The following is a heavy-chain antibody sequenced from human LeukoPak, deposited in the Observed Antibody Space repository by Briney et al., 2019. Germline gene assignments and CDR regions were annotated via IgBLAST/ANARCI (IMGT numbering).Heavy chain of an antibody. CDR2: IIPFLGEV. Sequence: ASVKVSCKAFGATLNIGHAFIWARQAPGQGLQWMGRIIPFLGEVNYAQNFQGRVSFTADKSPATMYMEMKSLRLDDTAIYYCSPCGHAYDWFGPWGQGTLVTVSS. CDR1: GATLNIGHA. V-gene: IGHV1-69*04. J-gene: IGHJ5*02. CDR3: SPCGHAYDWFGP. D-gene: IGHD5-12*01.